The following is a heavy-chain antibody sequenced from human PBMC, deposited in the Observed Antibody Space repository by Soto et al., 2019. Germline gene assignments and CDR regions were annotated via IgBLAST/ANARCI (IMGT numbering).Heavy chain of an antibody. D-gene: IGHD3-22*01. CDR3: ANVPEYHDTSGYYTFDS. CDR2: ISYDGSNK. V-gene: IGHV3-30*18. Sequence: PGGSPRLSCAASGFTFSSYGMHWVRQGPGKGLEWVAGISYDGSNKYYLDSVKGRFTISRDNSKNTLDLQMNSLRAEDTAVFYCANVPEYHDTSGYYTFDSWGQRSVVSVAS. CDR1: GFTFSSYG. J-gene: IGHJ4*02.